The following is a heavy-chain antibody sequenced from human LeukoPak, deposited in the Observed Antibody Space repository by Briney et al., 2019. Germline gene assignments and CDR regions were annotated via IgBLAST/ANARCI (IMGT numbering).Heavy chain of an antibody. D-gene: IGHD2-15*01. CDR3: ARESPSYCSGGSCYSYYFDY. J-gene: IGHJ4*02. Sequence: GGSLRLSCAASGFTVSSNYMSWVRQAPGKGLERVSVIYSGGSTYYADSVKGRFTISRDNSKNTLYLQMNSLRAEDTAVYYCARESPSYCSGGSCYSYYFDYWGQGTLVTVSS. CDR2: IYSGGST. V-gene: IGHV3-66*01. CDR1: GFTVSSNY.